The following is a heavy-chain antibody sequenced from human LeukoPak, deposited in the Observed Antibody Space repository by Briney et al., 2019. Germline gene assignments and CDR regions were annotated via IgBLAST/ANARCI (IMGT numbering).Heavy chain of an antibody. Sequence: ASVKVSCKASGYTFTSYDINWVRQATGQGLEWMGWMNPNSGNTGYAQKFQGRVTMTRNTSISTAYMELSSLRSEDTAVYYCARVYYDILTGFTLYYYYGRDVGGQGTTVTVSS. CDR2: MNPNSGNT. CDR3: ARVYYDILTGFTLYYYYGRDV. D-gene: IGHD3-9*01. V-gene: IGHV1-8*01. J-gene: IGHJ6*02. CDR1: GYTFTSYD.